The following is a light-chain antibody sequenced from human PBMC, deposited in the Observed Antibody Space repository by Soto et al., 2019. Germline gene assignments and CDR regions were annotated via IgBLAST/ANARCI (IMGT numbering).Light chain of an antibody. CDR1: QNVHSN. CDR2: DTS. CDR3: QQYNNWPLT. Sequence: EVVMRQSPATLSVSPGDGATLSCRASQNVHSNLAWYQQKPGQAPRLLIYDTSTRATDIPFRFSGGGSGTEFTLTISSLQCEDFAVYYCQQYNNWPLTFGGGTKVEIK. V-gene: IGKV3-15*01. J-gene: IGKJ4*01.